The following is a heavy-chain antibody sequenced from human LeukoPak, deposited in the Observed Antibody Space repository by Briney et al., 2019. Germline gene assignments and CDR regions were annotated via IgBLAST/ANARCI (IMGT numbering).Heavy chain of an antibody. CDR1: GFTFSSYW. Sequence: PGGSLRLSCAASGFTFSSYWMSWVRQAPGKGLEWVANIKQDGSEKYYVDSVKGRFTISRDNAKNSLDLQMNSLRAGDTAVYYCARYDYGGNYDYWGQGTLVTVSS. CDR2: IKQDGSEK. V-gene: IGHV3-7*04. J-gene: IGHJ4*02. CDR3: ARYDYGGNYDY. D-gene: IGHD4-23*01.